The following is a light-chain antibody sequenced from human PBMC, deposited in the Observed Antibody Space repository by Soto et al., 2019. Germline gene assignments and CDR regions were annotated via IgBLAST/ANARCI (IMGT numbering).Light chain of an antibody. CDR1: QNVSAAY. V-gene: IGKV3-20*01. J-gene: IGKJ1*01. CDR2: GAS. Sequence: EIVLTHSPGTLSLSPWEIATLSCRASQNVSAAYLAWYQQKPGQAPRLLIYGASSRATGIPDRFSGIGSGTDFTLTISRLEPEDFVVYYCQQYITSPRTFGPGTKVDIK. CDR3: QQYITSPRT.